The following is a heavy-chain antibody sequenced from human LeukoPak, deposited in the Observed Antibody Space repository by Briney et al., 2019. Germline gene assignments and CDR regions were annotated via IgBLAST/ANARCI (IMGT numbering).Heavy chain of an antibody. CDR3: KAWFTGRPE. D-gene: IGHD3-10*01. CDR1: FSTFNKAW. J-gene: IGHJ4*02. Sequence: PGGSLRLSCAASFSTFNKAWMNWVRQAPGKGLEWVGRIKSKIDGEAPECAAAVKGRFTISRDDSKDTLYLQMNSLKIEDTAVYYCKAWFTGRPEGGQGTLVTVSS. CDR2: IKSKIDGEAP. V-gene: IGHV3-15*07.